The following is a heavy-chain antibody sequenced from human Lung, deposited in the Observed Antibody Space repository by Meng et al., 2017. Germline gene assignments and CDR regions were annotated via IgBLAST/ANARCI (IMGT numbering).Heavy chain of an antibody. V-gene: IGHV4-4*02. Sequence: QAQPQESGPGPVKPSGTLSLTCAVSGGSISSSNWWSWVRQPPGKGLEWIGEIYHSGSTNYNPSLESRATISVDTSQNNLSLKLSSVTAADSAVYYCARGPTTMAHDFDYWGQGTLVTVSS. CDR2: IYHSGST. D-gene: IGHD4-11*01. J-gene: IGHJ4*02. CDR3: ARGPTTMAHDFDY. CDR1: GGSISSSNW.